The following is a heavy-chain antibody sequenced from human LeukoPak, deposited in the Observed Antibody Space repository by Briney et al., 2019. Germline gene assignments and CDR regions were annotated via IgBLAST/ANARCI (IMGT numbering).Heavy chain of an antibody. D-gene: IGHD6-19*01. J-gene: IGHJ4*02. V-gene: IGHV3-30*18. Sequence: PGGSLRLSCAASRFTFSTYWMHWVRQAPGKGLEWVAVISYDGRNKYYADSVKGRFTISRDNSKNTLYLQMNSLRVEVTAVYYCAKSAGYSSGFDYWGQGTLVTVSS. CDR3: AKSAGYSSGFDY. CDR1: RFTFSTYW. CDR2: ISYDGRNK.